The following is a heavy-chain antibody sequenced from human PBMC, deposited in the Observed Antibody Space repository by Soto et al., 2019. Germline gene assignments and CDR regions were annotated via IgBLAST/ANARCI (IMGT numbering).Heavy chain of an antibody. V-gene: IGHV3-21*01. CDR1: GFTFSTYI. J-gene: IGHJ4*02. CDR2: INTDGTYL. Sequence: GGSLRLSCAASGFTFSTYIMNWVRQAPGKGLEWVSSINTDGTYLYHADSVKGRFTISRDNAKNSLYLQMNSLRAEDTAVYYCAREGSQQDFDYWGQGALVTVS. CDR3: AREGSQQDFDY. D-gene: IGHD1-26*01.